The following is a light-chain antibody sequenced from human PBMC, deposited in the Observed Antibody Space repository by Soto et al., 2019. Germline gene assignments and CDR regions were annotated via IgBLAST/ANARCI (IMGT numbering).Light chain of an antibody. CDR1: QSVSSSP. J-gene: IGKJ1*01. V-gene: IGKV3-20*01. CDR2: GAS. Sequence: EIVLTQSPGTLSLSPGERATLSCRASQSVSSSPLAWYQQRPGQAPRLLIYGASSRATGIPDRFSGSGSGTVFTLTISSLEPDDFAVYYCQQYGSSPWTFGQGTKVEIK. CDR3: QQYGSSPWT.